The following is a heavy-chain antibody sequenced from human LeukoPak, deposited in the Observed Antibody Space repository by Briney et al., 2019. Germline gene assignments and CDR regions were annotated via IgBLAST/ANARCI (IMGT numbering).Heavy chain of an antibody. D-gene: IGHD1-1*01. J-gene: IGHJ4*02. Sequence: GGSLRLSCAASGFTFSNYAMNWVRQALGKGLEWVSSISDRGITYYADSVKGRFTISRDNSKNTLYLLMDSLRAEDTALYYCATLIERDYWGQGTLVTVSS. CDR1: GFTFSNYA. CDR3: ATLIERDY. V-gene: IGHV3-23*01. CDR2: ISDRGIT.